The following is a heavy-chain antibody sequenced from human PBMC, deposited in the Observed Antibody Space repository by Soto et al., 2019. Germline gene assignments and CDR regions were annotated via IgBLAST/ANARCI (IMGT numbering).Heavy chain of an antibody. CDR3: ARDGPEYCSGGSCYRSWFDY. D-gene: IGHD2-15*01. V-gene: IGHV1-3*01. J-gene: IGHJ4*02. CDR2: INAGNGNS. Sequence: QVQLVQSGAEVKKPGASVKVSCKASGYSFSNYNMHWVRQAPGQRPEWMRGINAGNGNSLYSQKFQGRLVISRDTSASTACMELSSLRSEDSALYYCARDGPEYCSGGSCYRSWFDYWRQGTLVTVSS. CDR1: GYSFSNYN.